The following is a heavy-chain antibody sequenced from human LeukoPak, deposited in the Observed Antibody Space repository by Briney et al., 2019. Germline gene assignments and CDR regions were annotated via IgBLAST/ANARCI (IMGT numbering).Heavy chain of an antibody. CDR1: GYTFTSYG. Sequence: ASVKVSCKASGYTFTSYGISWVRQAPGHGLEWMGWISAYNGDTNYAQKLQGRVTMTTDTSTSTAYMELRSLRSDDTAVYYCARAGKYSGSYSSIFDYWGQGTLVTVSS. J-gene: IGHJ4*02. V-gene: IGHV1-18*01. CDR2: ISAYNGDT. D-gene: IGHD1-26*01. CDR3: ARAGKYSGSYSSIFDY.